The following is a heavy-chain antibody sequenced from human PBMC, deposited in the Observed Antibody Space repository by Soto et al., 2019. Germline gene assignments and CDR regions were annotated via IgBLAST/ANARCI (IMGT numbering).Heavy chain of an antibody. D-gene: IGHD3-10*01. V-gene: IGHV3-30*18. CDR1: GFTFSSYG. Sequence: QVQLVESGGGVVQPGTSLRLSCAGSGFTFSSYGMDWVRQAPGKGLEWVAVISYDGSNKDYADSVKGRFTISRDNSKNTLYLQMSSLRADDTAVYYCAKDRMGAGVRGYFDYWGQGTLVTVSS. CDR3: AKDRMGAGVRGYFDY. CDR2: ISYDGSNK. J-gene: IGHJ4*02.